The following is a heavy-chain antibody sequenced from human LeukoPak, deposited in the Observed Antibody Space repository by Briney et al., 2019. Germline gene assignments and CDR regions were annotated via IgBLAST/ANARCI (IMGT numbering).Heavy chain of an antibody. Sequence: GGSLRLSCAVSGFTFGSYGMDSVRQAPRKGLGWVVFIRYDGSNKYYAVSVKGRSTSSKSNSKNTLELQMNSLRDEATAIYYCAKSGSGNWCHYWGQGTPVTVSS. CDR1: GFTFGSYG. J-gene: IGHJ4*02. D-gene: IGHD3-10*01. CDR3: AKSGSGNWCHY. V-gene: IGHV3-30*02. CDR2: IRYDGSNK.